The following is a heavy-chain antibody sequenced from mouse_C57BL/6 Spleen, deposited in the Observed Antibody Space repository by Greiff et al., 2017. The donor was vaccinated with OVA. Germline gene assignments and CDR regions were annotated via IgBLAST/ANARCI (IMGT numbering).Heavy chain of an antibody. J-gene: IGHJ4*01. CDR2: INPSSGYT. CDR1: GYTFTSYT. D-gene: IGHD1-1*01. CDR3: ARSGEITTVVADYYAMDY. Sequence: QVQLQQSGAELTRPGASVKMSCKASGYTFTSYTMHWVKQRPGQGLEWIGYINPSSGYTKYNQKFKDKATLTADKSSSTAYMQLSSLTSEDSAVYYCARSGEITTVVADYYAMDYWGQGTSVTVSS. V-gene: IGHV1-4*01.